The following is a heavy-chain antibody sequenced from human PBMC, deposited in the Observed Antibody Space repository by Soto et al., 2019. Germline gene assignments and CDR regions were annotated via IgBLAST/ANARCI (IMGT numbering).Heavy chain of an antibody. CDR1: GFTFSSYW. V-gene: IGHV3-74*01. CDR2: INPDGSAT. J-gene: IGHJ4*02. D-gene: IGHD5-18*01. CDR3: GRGGSDSPMAPGY. Sequence: PGGSLRLSCAASGFTFSSYWMHWVRQAPGKGLVWVSRINPDGSATNYADSVKGRFTISRDNAKNTLCLQMNSLRAEDTAVFYCGRGGSDSPMAPGYWGQGTLVTVS.